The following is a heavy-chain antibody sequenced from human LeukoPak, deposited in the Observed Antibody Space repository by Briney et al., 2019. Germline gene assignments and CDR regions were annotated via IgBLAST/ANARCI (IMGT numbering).Heavy chain of an antibody. CDR3: ARRAGYSSSSAQSPFDY. CDR2: IYTSGST. J-gene: IGHJ4*02. D-gene: IGHD6-13*01. Sequence: SETLSLTCTVSGGSISSYYWSWIRQPAGKGLEWIGRIYTSGSTNYNPSLKSRVTMSVDTSKNQFSLKLSSVTAADTAVYYCARRAGYSSSSAQSPFDYWGQGTLVTVSS. CDR1: GGSISSYY. V-gene: IGHV4-4*07.